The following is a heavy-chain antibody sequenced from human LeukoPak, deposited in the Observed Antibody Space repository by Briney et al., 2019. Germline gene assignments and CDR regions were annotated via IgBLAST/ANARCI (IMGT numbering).Heavy chain of an antibody. D-gene: IGHD4-11*01. CDR3: ARERTTGREFDY. CDR2: IYYSGST. V-gene: IGHV4-59*02. J-gene: IGHJ4*02. CDR1: SGSVSSYY. Sequence: PSETLSLTCLVSSGSVSSYYWSWIRQPPGKGLEWIGYIYYSGSTNYNPSLKSRVTISVDASKNQFSLKLSSVTAADTAVYYCARERTTGREFDYWGQGILVTVSS.